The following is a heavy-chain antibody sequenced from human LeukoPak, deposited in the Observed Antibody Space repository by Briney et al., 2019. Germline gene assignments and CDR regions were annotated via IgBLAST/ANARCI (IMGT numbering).Heavy chain of an antibody. J-gene: IGHJ4*02. CDR1: GGSISRGGYY. CDR2: ISYSGSA. Sequence: SETLSITCTVTGGSISRGGYYWSWIRQHPGKGLEWIGYISYSGSAYYNPSLKSRVTISVGTSKNQFSLKLSSVTAADTAVYYCARGGDNDEFDYWGQGTLVTVSS. CDR3: ARGGDNDEFDY. V-gene: IGHV4-31*03. D-gene: IGHD5-24*01.